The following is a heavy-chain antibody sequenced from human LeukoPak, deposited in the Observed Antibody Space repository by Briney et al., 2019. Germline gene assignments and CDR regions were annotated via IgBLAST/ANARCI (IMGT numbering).Heavy chain of an antibody. CDR2: IYYSGST. CDR3: ARQRYSSSWIDY. D-gene: IGHD6-13*01. J-gene: IGHJ4*02. CDR1: GGSISSGDYY. Sequence: SETRSLTCTVSGGSISSGDYYWSWIRQPPGKGLEWIGYIYYSGSTYYNPSLKSRVTISVDTSKNQFSLKLSSVTAADTAVYYCARQRYSSSWIDYWGQGTLVTVSS. V-gene: IGHV4-30-4*01.